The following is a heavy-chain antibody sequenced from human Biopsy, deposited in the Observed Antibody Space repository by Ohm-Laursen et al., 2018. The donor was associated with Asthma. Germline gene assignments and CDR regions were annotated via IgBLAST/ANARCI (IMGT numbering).Heavy chain of an antibody. CDR1: GYTFSDSW. CDR2: IFAANSET. CDR3: ARFIDGTFFVDY. V-gene: IGHV5-51*01. Sequence: GASLKLSCKASGYTFSDSWLGWVRQMPGKGLEWMGIIFAANSETKYSPSFQGQVTISADMSISTAFLQWSSLKASDTAIYYCARFIDGTFFVDYWGQGTLVTVSS. J-gene: IGHJ4*02. D-gene: IGHD2/OR15-2a*01.